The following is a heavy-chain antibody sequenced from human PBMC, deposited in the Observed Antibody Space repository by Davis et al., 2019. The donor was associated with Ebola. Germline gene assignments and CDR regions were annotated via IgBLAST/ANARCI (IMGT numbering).Heavy chain of an antibody. CDR2: IYYSGST. J-gene: IGHJ5*02. CDR1: GGSVSSGSYY. CDR3: ARMDYYYGSGTNRFDP. V-gene: IGHV4-61*01. D-gene: IGHD3-10*01. Sequence: SETLSLTCTVSGGSVSSGSYYWSWIRQPPEKGLEWVGYIYYSGSTNCNPSLKSRVTISVDTSKNQFSLKLSSVTAADTAVYYCARMDYYYGSGTNRFDPWGQGTLVTVSS.